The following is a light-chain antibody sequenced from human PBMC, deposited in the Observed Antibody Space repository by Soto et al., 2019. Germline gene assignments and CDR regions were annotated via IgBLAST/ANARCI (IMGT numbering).Light chain of an antibody. CDR2: DNN. J-gene: IGLJ1*01. Sequence: QSVLTQPPSVSAAPGQKVIISCSGSSFNIGNNYVSWYQQLPGTAPKLLIYDNNKRTSGIPDRFSGSKSGTSATLAITGLQTADEADYYCGAWESSLNPYVFGTGTKVTVL. CDR1: SFNIGNNY. V-gene: IGLV1-51*01. CDR3: GAWESSLNPYV.